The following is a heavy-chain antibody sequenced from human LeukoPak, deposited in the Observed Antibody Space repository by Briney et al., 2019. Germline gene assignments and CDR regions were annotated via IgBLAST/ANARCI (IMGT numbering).Heavy chain of an antibody. Sequence: SETLSLTCTVSGGSISSYHWSWIRQPPGKGLEWIGYIYYSGSTNYNPSLKSRVTISVDTPKNQFSLKLSSVTAAETAVYYCARTFYCGSGSYHFDYWGQGILVTVSS. D-gene: IGHD3-10*01. V-gene: IGHV4-59*08. J-gene: IGHJ4*02. CDR1: GGSISSYH. CDR3: ARTFYCGSGSYHFDY. CDR2: IYYSGST.